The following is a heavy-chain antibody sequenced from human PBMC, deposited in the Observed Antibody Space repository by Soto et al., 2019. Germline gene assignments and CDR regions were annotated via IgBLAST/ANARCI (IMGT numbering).Heavy chain of an antibody. CDR1: GGSISSSSYY. Sequence: QLQLQESGPGLVKPSETLSLTCTVSGGSISSSSYYWGWIRQPPGKGLEWIGSIYYSGSTYYNPSLKSRVTISVDTSKNQISLKLSSVTAADTAVYYCARQGYDFWSGYYTTTRPFDPWGQGTLVTVSS. V-gene: IGHV4-39*01. CDR2: IYYSGST. J-gene: IGHJ5*02. D-gene: IGHD3-3*01. CDR3: ARQGYDFWSGYYTTTRPFDP.